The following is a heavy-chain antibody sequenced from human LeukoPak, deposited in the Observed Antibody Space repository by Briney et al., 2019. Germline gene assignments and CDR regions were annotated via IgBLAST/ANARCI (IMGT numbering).Heavy chain of an antibody. CDR3: AKADATIGGAFDT. V-gene: IGHV3-23*01. J-gene: IGHJ3*02. Sequence: GGSLSLSCAASRFTFRNYAMSWVRQAPARGLEWLSIISVTADSKYYADSVKAQFSISRDTPRSTLYLEMNILRAEDTAVYYCAKADATIGGAFDTWGQGRLVIVSS. CDR1: RFTFRNYA. D-gene: IGHD3-16*01. CDR2: ISVTADSK.